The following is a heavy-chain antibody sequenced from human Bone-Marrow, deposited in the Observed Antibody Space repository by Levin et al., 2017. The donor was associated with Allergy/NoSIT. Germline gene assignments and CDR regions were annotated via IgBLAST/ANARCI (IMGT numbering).Heavy chain of an antibody. Sequence: ASVKVSCAVSGFSFSAYSMNWVRQAPGKGLEWLAYVDGHGTRIFYADSAKGRFTISRDNAQNSLYLQMNSLRAEDSGTYYCVRDLEGSRGVIRFDFWGQGTLVTVSS. CDR1: GFSFSAYS. V-gene: IGHV3-48*01. CDR2: VDGHGTRI. D-gene: IGHD3-10*01. CDR3: VRDLEGSRGVIRFDF. J-gene: IGHJ4*02.